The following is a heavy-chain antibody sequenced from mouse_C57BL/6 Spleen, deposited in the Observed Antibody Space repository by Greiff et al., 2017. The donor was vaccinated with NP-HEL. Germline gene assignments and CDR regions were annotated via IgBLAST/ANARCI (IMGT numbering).Heavy chain of an antibody. CDR1: GFTFSDYY. V-gene: IGHV5-12*01. D-gene: IGHD2-3*01. CDR2: ISNGGGST. J-gene: IGHJ4*01. CDR3: ARRGLLRPYYAMDY. Sequence: EVQLVESGGGLVQPGGSLKLSCAASGFTFSDYYMYWVRQTPEKRLEWVAYISNGGGSTYYPDTVKGRFTISRDNAKNTLYLQMSRLKSEDTAMYYCARRGLLRPYYAMDYWGQGTSVTVSS.